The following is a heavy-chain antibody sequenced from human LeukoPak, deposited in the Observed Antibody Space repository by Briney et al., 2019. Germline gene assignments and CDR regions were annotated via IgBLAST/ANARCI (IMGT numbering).Heavy chain of an antibody. CDR2: INHSGST. J-gene: IGHJ4*02. Sequence: SETLSLTCAVYGGSFSGYYWSWIRQPPGKGLEWIGEINHSGSTNYNPSLKSRVTISVDTSKNQFSLKLSSVTAADTAVYYCARSATLIWWHAFGCFDCWGQGTLVTVSS. CDR1: GGSFSGYY. CDR3: ARSATLIWWHAFGCFDC. V-gene: IGHV4-34*01. D-gene: IGHD2-8*02.